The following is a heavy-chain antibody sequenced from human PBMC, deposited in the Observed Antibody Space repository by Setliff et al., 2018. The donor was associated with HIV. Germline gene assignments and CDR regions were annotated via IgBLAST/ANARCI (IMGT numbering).Heavy chain of an antibody. J-gene: IGHJ3*02. Sequence: SETLSLTCTVSGGSISRRDYCWGWIRQPPGKGLEWIGSVYYTWNTYYNPSLKSRVTVSVDTSKNQFSLKLSSVTAADTAVYYCARHSIAVVIGVPERDDAFDIWGQGTMVTVSS. CDR3: ARHSIAVVIGVPERDDAFDI. CDR1: GGSISRRDYC. V-gene: IGHV4-39*01. D-gene: IGHD2-21*01. CDR2: VYYTWNT.